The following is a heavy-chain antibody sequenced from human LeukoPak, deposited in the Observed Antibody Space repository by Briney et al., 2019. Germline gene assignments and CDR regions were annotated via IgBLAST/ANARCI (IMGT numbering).Heavy chain of an antibody. CDR2: ISYDGSNK. D-gene: IGHD4-17*01. CDR3: AKAYGDDEAFDI. CDR1: GFTFSSYG. V-gene: IGHV3-30*18. Sequence: GGSLRLSCAASGFTFSSYGMHWVRQAPGKGLEWVAVISYDGSNKYYADSVKGRFTISRDNSKNTLYLQMNSLRAEDTAVYYCAKAYGDDEAFDIWGQGTMVTVSS. J-gene: IGHJ3*02.